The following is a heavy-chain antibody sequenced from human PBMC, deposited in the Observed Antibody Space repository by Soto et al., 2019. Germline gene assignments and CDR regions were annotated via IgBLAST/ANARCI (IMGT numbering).Heavy chain of an antibody. CDR1: GYSFTSYW. Sequence: GESLKISCKGSGYSFTSYWIGWVRQMPGKGLEWMGIIYPGDSDTRYSPSFQGQVTISADKSISTAYLQWSSLKASDTAMYYCARSHSSSSPEGVHLRVGTWFDPWGQGTLVTVSS. CDR2: IYPGDSDT. CDR3: ARSHSSSSPEGVHLRVGTWFDP. V-gene: IGHV5-51*01. D-gene: IGHD6-13*01. J-gene: IGHJ5*02.